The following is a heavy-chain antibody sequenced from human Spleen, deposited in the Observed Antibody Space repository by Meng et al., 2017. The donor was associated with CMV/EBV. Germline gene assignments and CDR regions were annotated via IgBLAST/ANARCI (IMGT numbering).Heavy chain of an antibody. D-gene: IGHD6-19*01. Sequence: GGSLRLSCAASGFTFSDYYMSWIRQAPGKGLEWVSYISSSGSTIYYADSVKGRFTISRDNAKNSLYLQMNRLRAEDTAVYYCASYFARSGWYGGYYYYGMDVWGQGTTVTVSS. V-gene: IGHV3-11*04. CDR2: ISSSGSTI. J-gene: IGHJ6*02. CDR3: ASYFARSGWYGGYYYYGMDV. CDR1: GFTFSDYY.